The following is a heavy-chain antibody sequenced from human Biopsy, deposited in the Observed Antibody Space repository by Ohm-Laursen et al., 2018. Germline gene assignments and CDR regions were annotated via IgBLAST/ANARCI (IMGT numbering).Heavy chain of an antibody. CDR1: GGSVTKYY. Sequence: SDTLSLTCTVSGGSVTKYYWSWIRRPPGKGLEWIGPIYYSVMTNYNPSLQSRVSISVDTSRNQVSLTLSSVTAADTAVYYCARDSGILNYGNFKYYHYYGMDVWGQGTKVTASS. J-gene: IGHJ6*02. CDR3: ARDSGILNYGNFKYYHYYGMDV. D-gene: IGHD4-11*01. V-gene: IGHV4-59*02. CDR2: IYYSVMT.